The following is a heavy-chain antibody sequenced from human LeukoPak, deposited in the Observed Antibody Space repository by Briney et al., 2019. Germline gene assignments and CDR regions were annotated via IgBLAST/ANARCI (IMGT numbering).Heavy chain of an antibody. CDR2: IYYNGNT. Sequence: ASETLSLTCIISGGSISSSTYYWGWIRQSPGKGLEWIGTIYYNGNTYYNSSLKSRVTISVDTSKNQFSLKLSSVTAADTAVYYCARYSTSLGSFDPWGQGTLVTVSS. V-gene: IGHV4-39*07. D-gene: IGHD6-6*01. CDR3: ARYSTSLGSFDP. CDR1: GGSISSSTYY. J-gene: IGHJ5*02.